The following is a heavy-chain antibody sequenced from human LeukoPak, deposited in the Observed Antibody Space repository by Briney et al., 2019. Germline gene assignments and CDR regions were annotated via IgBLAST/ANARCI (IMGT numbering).Heavy chain of an antibody. J-gene: IGHJ4*02. CDR1: GYTFTGYY. CDR3: ARDRGISGYSYGALDY. D-gene: IGHD5-18*01. V-gene: IGHV1-2*02. Sequence: ASVKVSCKASGYTFTGYYMHWVRQAPGQGLEWMGWINPNSGGTNYAQKFQGRVTMTRDTSISTAYMELSRLRSDDTAVYYCARDRGISGYSYGALDYWGQGTLVTVSS. CDR2: INPNSGGT.